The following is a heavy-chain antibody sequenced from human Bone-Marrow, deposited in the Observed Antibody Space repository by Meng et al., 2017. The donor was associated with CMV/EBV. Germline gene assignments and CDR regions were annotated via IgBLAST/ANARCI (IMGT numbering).Heavy chain of an antibody. CDR3: ARGLGFPY. Sequence: GSLRLSCAVYGGSFSGYYWSWIRQPPGKGLEWIGEINHSGSTNYNPSLKSRVTISVDTSKNQFSLKLSSVTAADTAVYYCARGLGFPYWGQGTLVTVSS. CDR2: INHSGST. D-gene: IGHD3-16*01. V-gene: IGHV4-34*01. J-gene: IGHJ4*02. CDR1: GGSFSGYY.